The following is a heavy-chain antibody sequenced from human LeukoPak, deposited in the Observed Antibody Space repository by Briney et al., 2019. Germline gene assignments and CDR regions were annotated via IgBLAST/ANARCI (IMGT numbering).Heavy chain of an antibody. CDR2: INHSGST. D-gene: IGHD3-9*01. V-gene: IGHV4-34*01. J-gene: IGHJ4*02. CDR3: AREVFGILTGYYFDY. CDR1: GGSFSGYY. Sequence: SETLSLTCAVYGGSFSGYYWSWIRQPPGKGLEWIGEINHSGSTNYNPSLKSRVTISVDTSKNQFSLKLSSVTAADTAVYYCAREVFGILTGYYFDYWGQGTLVTVSS.